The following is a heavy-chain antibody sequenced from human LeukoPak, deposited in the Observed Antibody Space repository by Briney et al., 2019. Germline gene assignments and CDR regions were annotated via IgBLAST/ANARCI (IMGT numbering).Heavy chain of an antibody. V-gene: IGHV3-49*03. CDR1: GFTFGDYA. CDR2: IRSKVHGGTT. Sequence: GGSLRLSCTASGFTFGDYAMSWFRQAPGKGLEWVGFIRSKVHGGTTEYAASVKGRFTISRDDSKSIAYLQMNSLKTEDTAVYYCTRDSPYGSGTYRSYYFDYWGQGTLVNVSS. CDR3: TRDSPYGSGTYRSYYFDY. J-gene: IGHJ4*02. D-gene: IGHD3-10*01.